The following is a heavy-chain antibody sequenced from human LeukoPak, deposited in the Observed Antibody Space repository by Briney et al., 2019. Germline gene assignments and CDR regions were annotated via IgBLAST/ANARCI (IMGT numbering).Heavy chain of an antibody. J-gene: IGHJ4*02. Sequence: SETLSLTCTVSGGSISTYYWSWIRQPPGKGLEWIGYIYHSGSTKYNPSLKSRVTMSVDTSKNQFSLKLSSVTAADTAVYYCARVIGEIRYFDYWGQGTLVTVSS. V-gene: IGHV4-59*01. CDR2: IYHSGST. CDR1: GGSISTYY. D-gene: IGHD3-22*01. CDR3: ARVIGEIRYFDY.